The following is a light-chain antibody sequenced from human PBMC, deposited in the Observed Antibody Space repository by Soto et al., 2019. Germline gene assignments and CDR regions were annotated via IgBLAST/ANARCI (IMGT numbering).Light chain of an antibody. Sequence: QSYLTQPASVSGSPGQSIAISCIGVRTDGDGHDYVSWYQQHPGQAPQLIIYDDYNRPSGVSYRFSGSKSGTTASLVISGLQAEDEADYFCTSYTASSPFYVFGAGTKLTVL. CDR1: RTDGDGHDY. CDR2: DDY. CDR3: TSYTASSPFYV. V-gene: IGLV2-14*03. J-gene: IGLJ1*01.